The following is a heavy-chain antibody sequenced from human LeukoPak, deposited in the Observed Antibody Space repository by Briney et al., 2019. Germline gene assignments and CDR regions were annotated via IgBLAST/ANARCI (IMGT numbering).Heavy chain of an antibody. V-gene: IGHV3-21*01. CDR1: GFTFSSYA. Sequence: GGSLRLSCAASGFTFSSYAMSWVRQAPGKGLEWVSSISSSSSYIYYADSVKGRFTISRDNAKNSLYLQMNSLRAEDTAVYYCARDKPHYYYDSSGYQPSDYWGQGTLVTVSS. CDR2: ISSSSSYI. D-gene: IGHD3-22*01. J-gene: IGHJ4*02. CDR3: ARDKPHYYYDSSGYQPSDY.